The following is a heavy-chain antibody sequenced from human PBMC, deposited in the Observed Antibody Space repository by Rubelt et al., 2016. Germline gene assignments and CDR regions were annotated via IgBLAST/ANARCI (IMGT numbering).Heavy chain of an antibody. CDR1: GFTFRNYS. D-gene: IGHD5-24*01. CDR2: INRDGSSI. Sequence: GLVQPGGSLRLSCAASGFTFRNYSMHWVRQVPGKGLVWVSRINRDGSSIDYADSVKGRFTASRDNAKNMVYLQMNSLRVDDTAVYYCARPTLMAYEWGQGTLVTVSS. V-gene: IGHV3-74*01. J-gene: IGHJ4*02. CDR3: ARPTLMAYE.